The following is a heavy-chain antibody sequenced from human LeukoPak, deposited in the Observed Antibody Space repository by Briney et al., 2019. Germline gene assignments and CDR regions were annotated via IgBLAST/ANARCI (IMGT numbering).Heavy chain of an antibody. CDR2: ISSSGHTI. J-gene: IGHJ2*01. D-gene: IGHD5-24*01. Sequence: GGSLRLSCAASGFILSSDEMNWVRQAPGKGLKWVSYISSSGHTIYYADSVKGRFTISRDNAKNSLHLQMNSLRAEDTAVYYCARAVRDGYNSWYFDLWGRGTLVTVSS. CDR1: GFILSSDE. CDR3: ARAVRDGYNSWYFDL. V-gene: IGHV3-48*03.